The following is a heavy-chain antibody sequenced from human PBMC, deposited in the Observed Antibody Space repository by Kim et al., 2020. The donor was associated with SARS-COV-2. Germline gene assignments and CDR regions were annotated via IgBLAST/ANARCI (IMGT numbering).Heavy chain of an antibody. D-gene: IGHD3-9*01. CDR1: GYTFTSYD. V-gene: IGHV1-8*01. CDR3: ARGVRTISNYDS. CDR2: MNTNIGNA. J-gene: IGHJ4*02. Sequence: ASVKVSCKASGYTFTSYDLNWVRQATGQGLEWMGWMNTNIGNAGYAQKFQGRVTMTMDPSISTAYMELSSLKSEDTAVYYCARGVRTISNYDSWGQGTLVTVSS.